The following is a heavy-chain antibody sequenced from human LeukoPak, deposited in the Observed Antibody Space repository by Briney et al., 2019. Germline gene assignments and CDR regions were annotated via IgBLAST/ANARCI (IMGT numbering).Heavy chain of an antibody. CDR3: ARDLLPGAPDYFDY. V-gene: IGHV3-30*04. D-gene: IGHD2-2*01. CDR2: IAHDETNR. J-gene: IGHJ4*02. Sequence: PGWSLTLSCAASGFTFGSYAMHWVRQAPGKGPEWVAVIAHDETNRFYADSVKGRFTISRDNSMNTLYLRMNSLRPEDTAVYFCARDLLPGAPDYFDYWGQGTLVTVSS. CDR1: GFTFGSYA.